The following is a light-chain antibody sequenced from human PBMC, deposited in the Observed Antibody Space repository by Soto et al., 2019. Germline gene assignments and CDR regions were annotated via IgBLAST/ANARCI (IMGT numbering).Light chain of an antibody. CDR2: DAS. V-gene: IGKV1-5*01. CDR3: QQYNSYPRT. CDR1: RSISNW. J-gene: IGKJ1*01. Sequence: DIHITHSPSTLSSSLVDRVTITCRASRSISNWLAWYQQRPGIAPKLLIFDASILQSGVPSRFSGSGSGTEFTLTISSLQPDDFATYYCQQYNSYPRTFGQGTKVDIK.